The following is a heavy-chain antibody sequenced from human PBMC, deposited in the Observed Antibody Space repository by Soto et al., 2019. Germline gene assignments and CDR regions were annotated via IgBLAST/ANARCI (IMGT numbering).Heavy chain of an antibody. J-gene: IGHJ4*02. CDR3: AKPRSGSYYNYFEY. CDR1: GFTFSSYG. CDR2: ISYDGSTK. V-gene: IGHV3-30*18. D-gene: IGHD3-10*01. Sequence: GGSLRLSCAASGFTFSSYGIHWVRQAPGKGLEWVALISYDGSTKYFADSVKGRFTISRDESQHTVYLQMNSLRTEDTAVYYCAKPRSGSYYNYFEYWGQGALVTVSS.